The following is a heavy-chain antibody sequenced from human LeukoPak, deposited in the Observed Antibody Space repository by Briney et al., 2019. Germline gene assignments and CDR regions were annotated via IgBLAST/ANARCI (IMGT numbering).Heavy chain of an antibody. CDR3: AREHPLLRYFDY. CDR2: INGSGGTT. J-gene: IGHJ4*02. Sequence: PGGSLRLSCAASGFTFSSYAMSWVRQAPGKGLEWVSDINGSGGTTYYTDSVKGRFTISRDNSKNTLYLQMNSLRAEDTAVYYCAREHPLLRYFDYWGQGTLVTVSS. CDR1: GFTFSSYA. V-gene: IGHV3-23*01. D-gene: IGHD2-21*02.